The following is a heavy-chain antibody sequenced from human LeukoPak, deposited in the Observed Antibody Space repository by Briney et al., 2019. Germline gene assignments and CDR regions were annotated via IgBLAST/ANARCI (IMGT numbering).Heavy chain of an antibody. D-gene: IGHD3-3*01. J-gene: IGHJ4*02. CDR1: GFTFSNAW. CDR3: TTDEWS. CDR2: IKSKTDGGTT. V-gene: IGHV3-15*01. Sequence: NPGGSLRLSCAASGFTFSNAWMSWVRQAPGTGLEWGGRIKSKTDGGTTDYAAPVKGRFTISRDDSKNTLYLQMNSLKTEDTAVYYCTTDEWSWGQGTLVTVSS.